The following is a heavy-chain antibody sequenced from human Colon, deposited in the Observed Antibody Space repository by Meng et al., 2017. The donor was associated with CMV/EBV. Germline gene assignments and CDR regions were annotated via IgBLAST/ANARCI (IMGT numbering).Heavy chain of an antibody. D-gene: IGHD5-18*01. Sequence: GESLKISCAVSGFTVSGNYMAWVRQAPGKGLEWVSVLQTAGSTYYADAVKGRFIISRDNSKNAVYLQMNRMTAEDTAVYYCARVGADTALAFDHWGQGTVVTVSS. CDR3: ARVGADTALAFDH. V-gene: IGHV3-53*01. J-gene: IGHJ4*02. CDR1: GFTVSGNY. CDR2: LQTAGST.